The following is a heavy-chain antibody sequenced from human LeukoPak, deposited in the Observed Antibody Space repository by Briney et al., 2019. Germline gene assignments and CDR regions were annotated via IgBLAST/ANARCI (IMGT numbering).Heavy chain of an antibody. V-gene: IGHV4-34*01. J-gene: IGHJ4*02. CDR2: INHSGST. D-gene: IGHD6-13*01. CDR3: AREIAAAGRYFDY. Sequence: SETLSLTCAVYGGFFSGYYWGWIRQPPGKGLEWIGEINHSGSTNYIPSLKSRVTISVDTSKNQFSLKLSSVTAADTAVYYCAREIAAAGRYFDYWGQGTLVTVSS. CDR1: GGFFSGYY.